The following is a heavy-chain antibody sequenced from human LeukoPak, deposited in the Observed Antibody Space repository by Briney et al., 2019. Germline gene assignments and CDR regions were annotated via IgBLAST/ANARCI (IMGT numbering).Heavy chain of an antibody. CDR2: IYSGGST. D-gene: IGHD4-23*01. Sequence: PGGSLRLSCAASGFTFSSYAMSWVRQAPGKGLKWVSVIYSGGSTYYADSVKGRFTISRDNSKNTLYLQMNSLRSEDTAVYYCARGNSGYRYWGQGTLVTVSS. J-gene: IGHJ4*02. CDR1: GFTFSSYA. V-gene: IGHV3-53*01. CDR3: ARGNSGYRY.